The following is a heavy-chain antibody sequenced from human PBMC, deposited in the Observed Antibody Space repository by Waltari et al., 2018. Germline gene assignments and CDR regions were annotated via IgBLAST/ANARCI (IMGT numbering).Heavy chain of an antibody. CDR3: ANLWFGERTNHYYYGMDV. Sequence: EVQLLESGGGLVQPGGSLRLSCAASGFTFRNYAMTWVRQAPGKGLGWVSAIRSSGNITYNADSVRGRFTISRDNSKNTLYLQMNSLRAEDTAVYYCANLWFGERTNHYYYGMDVWGQGTTVTVSS. V-gene: IGHV3-23*01. D-gene: IGHD3-10*01. CDR1: GFTFRNYA. J-gene: IGHJ6*02. CDR2: IRSSGNIT.